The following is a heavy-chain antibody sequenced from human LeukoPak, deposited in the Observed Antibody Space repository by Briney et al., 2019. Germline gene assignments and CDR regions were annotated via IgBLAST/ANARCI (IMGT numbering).Heavy chain of an antibody. CDR2: IYYSGST. Sequence: PSETLSLTCTVSGGSISSYYWSWIRQPPGKGLEWIGYIYYSGSTNYNPSLKSRVTISVDTSKNQFSLKLSSVTAADTAVYYCARTAGRKNPDIAAAVNWGQGTLVTVSS. CDR3: ARTAGRKNPDIAAAVN. CDR1: GGSISSYY. V-gene: IGHV4-59*08. D-gene: IGHD6-13*01. J-gene: IGHJ4*02.